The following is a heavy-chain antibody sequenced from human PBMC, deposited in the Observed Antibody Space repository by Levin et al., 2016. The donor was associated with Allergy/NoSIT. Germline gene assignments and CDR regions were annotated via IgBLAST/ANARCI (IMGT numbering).Heavy chain of an antibody. V-gene: IGHV4-31*02. D-gene: IGHD1-26*01. CDR2: IYYSGST. Sequence: WIRQPPGKGLEWIGYIYYSGSTYYNPSLKSRVTISVDTSKNQFSLKLSSVTAADTAVYYCARVGPRNSGSYYFDYWGQGTLVTVSS. J-gene: IGHJ4*02. CDR3: ARVGPRNSGSYYFDY.